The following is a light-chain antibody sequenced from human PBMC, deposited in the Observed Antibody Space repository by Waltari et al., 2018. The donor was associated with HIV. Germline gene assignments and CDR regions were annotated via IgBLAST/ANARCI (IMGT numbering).Light chain of an antibody. Sequence: EIVLTQSPATLSLSPGERATLSCRASQSVSSYLAWYQQKPGRGPRLLIYDASNRATGIPARFSGSGSGTDFTLTISSLEPEDFAVYYCQQRSNWPLTFGGGTKVEIK. CDR3: QQRSNWPLT. V-gene: IGKV3-11*01. J-gene: IGKJ4*01. CDR2: DAS. CDR1: QSVSSY.